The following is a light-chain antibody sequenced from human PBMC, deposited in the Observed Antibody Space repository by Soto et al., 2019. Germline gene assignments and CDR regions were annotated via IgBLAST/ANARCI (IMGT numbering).Light chain of an antibody. CDR3: SSYTSSTRRV. Sequence: QSALTQPASVFGSPGQSITISCTGTSSDVGGYNYVSWYQQHPGKAPKLMIYEVSNRPSGVSNRFSGSKSGNTASLTISGLQAEDEADYYCSSYTSSTRRVFGGGTKLTVL. CDR1: SSDVGGYNY. J-gene: IGLJ3*02. V-gene: IGLV2-14*01. CDR2: EVS.